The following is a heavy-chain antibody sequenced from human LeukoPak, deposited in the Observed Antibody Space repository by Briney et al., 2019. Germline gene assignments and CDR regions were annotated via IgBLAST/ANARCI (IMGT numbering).Heavy chain of an antibody. Sequence: GRSLRLSCAASGFTFSSYGMHWVRQAPGKGLEWVAVIWYDGSNKYYADSVKGRFTISRDNSKNTLYLQMNSLRAEDTAVYYCARGGGRSSQKKRSYYYYYMDVWGKGTTVTVSS. CDR1: GFTFSSYG. CDR2: IWYDGSNK. D-gene: IGHD6-6*01. V-gene: IGHV3-33*01. CDR3: ARGGGRSSQKKRSYYYYYMDV. J-gene: IGHJ6*03.